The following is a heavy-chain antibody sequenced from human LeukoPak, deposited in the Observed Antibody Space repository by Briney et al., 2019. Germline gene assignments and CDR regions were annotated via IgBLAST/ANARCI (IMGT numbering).Heavy chain of an antibody. D-gene: IGHD3-22*01. CDR3: ARGRYYDSSGYYGNYFDY. J-gene: IGHJ4*02. V-gene: IGHV4-39*07. Sequence: PSETLSLTCTVSGGSISSSSYYWGWIRQPPGKGLEWIGSIYTSGSTNYNPSLKSRVTMSVDTSKNQFSLKLSSVTAADTAVYYCARGRYYDSSGYYGNYFDYWGQGTLVTVSS. CDR2: IYTSGST. CDR1: GGSISSSSYY.